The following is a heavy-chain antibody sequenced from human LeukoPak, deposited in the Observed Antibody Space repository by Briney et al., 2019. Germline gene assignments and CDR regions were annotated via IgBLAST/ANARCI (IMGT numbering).Heavy chain of an antibody. CDR1: GYTFTSYG. CDR2: SSAHNGNT. J-gene: IGHJ4*02. V-gene: IGHV1-18*01. CDR3: ASSTVTTAALDY. D-gene: IGHD4-11*01. Sequence: ASVKVSCKASGYTFTSYGISWVRQAPGQGLEWMGWSSAHNGNTNYAQNLQGRVTMTTDTSTSTAYMELRSLRSDDTAVYYCASSTVTTAALDYWGQGTLVTVSS.